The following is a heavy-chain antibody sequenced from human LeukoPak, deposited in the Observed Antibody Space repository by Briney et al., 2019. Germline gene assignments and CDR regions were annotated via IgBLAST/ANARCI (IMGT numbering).Heavy chain of an antibody. J-gene: IGHJ4*02. CDR1: GGSISSGGYY. Sequence: SQTLSLTCTVSGGSISSGGYYWSWIRQHPGKGLEWIGYIYYSGSTYYNPSLKSRVTISVDTSKNQFSLNLSSVTAADTAVYYCAREDYIWGNYGDEGFWGQGALVTVSS. CDR3: AREDYIWGNYGDEGF. V-gene: IGHV4-31*03. D-gene: IGHD3-16*01. CDR2: IYYSGST.